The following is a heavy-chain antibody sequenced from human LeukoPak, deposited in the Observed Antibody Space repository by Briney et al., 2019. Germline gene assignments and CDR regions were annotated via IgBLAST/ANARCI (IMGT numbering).Heavy chain of an antibody. V-gene: IGHV4-30-2*01. D-gene: IGHD3-3*01. CDR1: GGSISSGGYY. J-gene: IGHJ4*02. Sequence: PSETLSLTCTVSGGSISSGGYYWSWIRQPPGKGLEWIGYIYHSGSTYYNPSLKSRVTISVDRSKNQFSLKLSSVTAADTAVYYCARQPRKYDFWSGPRGDWGQGTLVTVSS. CDR3: ARQPRKYDFWSGPRGD. CDR2: IYHSGST.